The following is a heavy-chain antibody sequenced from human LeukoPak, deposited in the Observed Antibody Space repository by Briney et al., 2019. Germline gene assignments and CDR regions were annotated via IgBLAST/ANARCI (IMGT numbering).Heavy chain of an antibody. Sequence: SETLSLTCTVSGGSISSYYWSWIRQPAGKGLEWIGRIYTSGSTNYNPSLKSRVTMSVDTSNNEFSLKLNSVTAADTAVYYCARVTGYMIEDYFDYWGQGTLVTVSS. J-gene: IGHJ4*02. CDR1: GGSISSYY. V-gene: IGHV4-4*07. CDR3: ARVTGYMIEDYFDY. D-gene: IGHD3-22*01. CDR2: IYTSGST.